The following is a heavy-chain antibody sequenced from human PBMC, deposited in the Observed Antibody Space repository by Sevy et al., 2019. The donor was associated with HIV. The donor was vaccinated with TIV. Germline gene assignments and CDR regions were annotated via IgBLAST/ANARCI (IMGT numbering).Heavy chain of an antibody. CDR3: ALISDIVVVPAAGNMDV. D-gene: IGHD2-2*01. CDR1: GGSISSSSYY. CDR2: IYYSGST. Sequence: SETLSLTCTVSGGSISSSSYYWGWIRQPPGKGLEWIGSIYYSGSTYYNPSLKSRVTISVDTSKNQFSLKLSSVTAADTVVYYCALISDIVVVPAAGNMDVWGQVTTVTVSS. V-gene: IGHV4-39*01. J-gene: IGHJ6*02.